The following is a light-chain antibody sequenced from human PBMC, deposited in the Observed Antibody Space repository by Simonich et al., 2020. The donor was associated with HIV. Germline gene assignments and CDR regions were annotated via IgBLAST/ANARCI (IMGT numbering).Light chain of an antibody. CDR1: RSDVGGYDY. Sequence: QSALTQPASVSGSPGHSITIFCTGTRSDVGGYDYVSWYQQHPGKAPKLMIYDVSKRPSGVPDRFSGSKSGNTASLTISGLQAEDEADYSCCSYAGRYTYVFGTGTKVTVL. J-gene: IGLJ1*01. CDR2: DVS. CDR3: CSYAGRYTYV. V-gene: IGLV2-11*01.